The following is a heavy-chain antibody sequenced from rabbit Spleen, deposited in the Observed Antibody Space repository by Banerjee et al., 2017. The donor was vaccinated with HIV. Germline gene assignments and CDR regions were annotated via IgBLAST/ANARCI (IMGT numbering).Heavy chain of an antibody. D-gene: IGHD2-1*01. CDR2: IYTGNGNP. J-gene: IGHJ4*01. Sequence: EESGGDLVQPAGSLTLTCKASGLDFSSSQWICWVRQAPGKGLEWIGCIYTGNGNPYYASWAKGRFTMAKPSSTTVTLQMTSLTAADTATEFCARGSAAMTMVITGFYFSLWGQGTLVTV. V-gene: IGHV1S45*01. CDR1: GLDFSSSQW. CDR3: ARGSAAMTMVITGFYFSL.